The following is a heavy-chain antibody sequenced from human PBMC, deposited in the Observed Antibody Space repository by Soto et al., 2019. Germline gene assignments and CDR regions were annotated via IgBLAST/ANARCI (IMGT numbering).Heavy chain of an antibody. Sequence: PWETLSLTCTVSGGSISSYYWSWIRQPAGKGLEWIGRIYTSGSTNYNPSLKSRVTMSVDTSKNQFSLKLSSVTAADTAVYYCARDRRYSSSWSQASWFDPWGQGTLVTVSS. D-gene: IGHD6-13*01. J-gene: IGHJ5*02. CDR2: IYTSGST. CDR1: GGSISSYY. CDR3: ARDRRYSSSWSQASWFDP. V-gene: IGHV4-4*07.